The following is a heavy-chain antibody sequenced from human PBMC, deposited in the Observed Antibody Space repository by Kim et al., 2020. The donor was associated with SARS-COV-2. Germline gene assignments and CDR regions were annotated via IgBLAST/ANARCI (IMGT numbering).Heavy chain of an antibody. CDR3: ARETRDYYFGMGV. V-gene: IGHV1-8*01. D-gene: IGHD1-7*01. J-gene: IGHJ6*02. Sequence: GYAQKFQGRVNMTRNTSISTAYMELSSLRSEDTAVYYCARETRDYYFGMGVWGQGTTVTVSS.